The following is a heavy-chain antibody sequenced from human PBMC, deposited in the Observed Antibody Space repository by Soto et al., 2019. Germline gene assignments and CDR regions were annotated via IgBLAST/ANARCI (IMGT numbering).Heavy chain of an antibody. J-gene: IGHJ3*02. D-gene: IGHD2-21*02. CDR1: GGSISSGGYS. CDR2: IYHSGST. V-gene: IGHV4-30-2*01. CDR3: ARGAYCGGDCYSRFVAFDI. Sequence: QVQLQQWGAGLLKPSQTLSLTCAVSGGSISSGGYSWSWIRQPPGKGLEWIGYIYHSGSTYYNPSLKSRVTISVDRSKNQFSLKLSSVTAADTAVYYCARGAYCGGDCYSRFVAFDIWGQGTMVTVSS.